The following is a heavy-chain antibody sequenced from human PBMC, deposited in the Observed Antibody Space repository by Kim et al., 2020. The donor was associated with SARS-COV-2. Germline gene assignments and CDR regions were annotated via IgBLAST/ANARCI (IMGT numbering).Heavy chain of an antibody. Sequence: KLQGRVTMTTDTSTSTAYMELRSLRSDDTAVYYCARDGGIAAAGGWFDPWGQGTLVTVSS. J-gene: IGHJ5*02. CDR3: ARDGGIAAAGGWFDP. D-gene: IGHD6-13*01. V-gene: IGHV1-18*01.